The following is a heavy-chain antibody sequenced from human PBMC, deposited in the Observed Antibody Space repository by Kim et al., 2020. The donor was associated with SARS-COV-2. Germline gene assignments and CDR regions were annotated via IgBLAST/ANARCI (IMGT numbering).Heavy chain of an antibody. J-gene: IGHJ5*02. CDR2: ISWNSGSI. Sequence: GGSLRLSCAASGFTFDDYAMHWVRQDPGKGLEWVSGISWNSGSIGYADSVKGRFTISRDNAKNSLYLQMNSLRAEDTALYYCAKGWTYYDFWSGYYSWGQGTLVTVSS. D-gene: IGHD3-3*01. CDR3: AKGWTYYDFWSGYYS. CDR1: GFTFDDYA. V-gene: IGHV3-9*01.